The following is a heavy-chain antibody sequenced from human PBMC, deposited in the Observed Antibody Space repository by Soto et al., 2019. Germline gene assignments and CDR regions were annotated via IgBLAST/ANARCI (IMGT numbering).Heavy chain of an antibody. CDR2: IYWDDDK. CDR3: AHSRCGGDCLQSYSSHYYYGMDV. V-gene: IGHV2-5*02. CDR1: GFSLSTGGVG. Sequence: QITLKESGPSLVKPTQTLTLTCTFSGFSLSTGGVGVGWIRQPPGKALEWLALIYWDDDKRYSPSLRSRLTVTKETSKNQVVLTMTNMDPVDTATYYCAHSRCGGDCLQSYSSHYYYGMDVWGQGTTVPSP. J-gene: IGHJ6*02. D-gene: IGHD2-21*02.